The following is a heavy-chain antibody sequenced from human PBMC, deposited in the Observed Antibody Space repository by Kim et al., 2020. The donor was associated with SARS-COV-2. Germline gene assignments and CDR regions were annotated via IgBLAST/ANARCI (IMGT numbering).Heavy chain of an antibody. D-gene: IGHD3-10*01. V-gene: IGHV4-34*01. Sequence: YNPSLQSRVTISVDTSKNQFSLKLSSVTAADTAVYYCARVFFLVRGVIERWGQGTLVTVSS. CDR3: ARVFFLVRGVIER. J-gene: IGHJ4*02.